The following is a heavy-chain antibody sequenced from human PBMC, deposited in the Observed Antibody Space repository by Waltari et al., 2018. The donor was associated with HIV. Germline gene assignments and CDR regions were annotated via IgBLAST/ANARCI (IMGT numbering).Heavy chain of an antibody. V-gene: IGHV3-33*01. CDR2: MWSDGNYK. CDR3: ARGIPILDV. CDR1: RLNFSTYD. J-gene: IGHJ3*01. D-gene: IGHD2-21*01. Sequence: QVQLVESGGGVVQPGRSMRLSCAASRLNFSTYDMDWVRQAPGKGLEWVALMWSDGNYKCKDSLKGRFSISRDNSKNTMYLMMNGLRAEDTGVYYCARGIPILDVWGQGAMVTVSS.